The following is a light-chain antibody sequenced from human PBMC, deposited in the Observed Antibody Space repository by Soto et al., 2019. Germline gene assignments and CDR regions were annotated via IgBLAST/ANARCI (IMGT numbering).Light chain of an antibody. J-gene: IGLJ2*01. CDR3: QSYDNSLSGWV. CDR2: ANI. Sequence: QSVPTQPPSVSGAPGQGVTISCTGSTSNIGSGYDVHWYQQVPGLAPKLLIYANINRPSGVPDRFSGSKSGTSASLAITGLQAEDEADYYCQSYDNSLSGWVFGGGTKLTVL. V-gene: IGLV1-40*01. CDR1: TSNIGSGYD.